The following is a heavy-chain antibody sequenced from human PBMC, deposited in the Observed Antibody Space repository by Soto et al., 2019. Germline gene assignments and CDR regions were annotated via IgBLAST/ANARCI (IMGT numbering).Heavy chain of an antibody. D-gene: IGHD3-10*01. CDR2: ISGSGGST. J-gene: IGHJ4*02. CDR1: GFTFSSYA. V-gene: IGHV3-23*01. Sequence: EVQLLESGGGLVQPGGSLRLSCAASGFTFSSYAMSWVRQAPGKGLEWVSAISGSGGSTYYADSVKGRFTISRDNSKNPLYLQMNSLRAEDTAVYYCAKQSVRFGELSNFDYWGQGTLVTVSS. CDR3: AKQSVRFGELSNFDY.